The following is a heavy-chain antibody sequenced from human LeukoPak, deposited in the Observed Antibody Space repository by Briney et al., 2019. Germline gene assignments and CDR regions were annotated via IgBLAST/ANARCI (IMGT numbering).Heavy chain of an antibody. Sequence: GASVKVSCKASGYTFTSYGISWVRQAPGQGLEWMGWISAYNGNTNYAQKFQGRVTITADESTSTAYMELSSLRSEDTAVYYCARDEVRVRGVKKGAFDYWGQGTLVTVSS. CDR2: ISAYNGNT. CDR1: GYTFTSYG. D-gene: IGHD3-10*01. CDR3: ARDEVRVRGVKKGAFDY. J-gene: IGHJ4*02. V-gene: IGHV1-18*01.